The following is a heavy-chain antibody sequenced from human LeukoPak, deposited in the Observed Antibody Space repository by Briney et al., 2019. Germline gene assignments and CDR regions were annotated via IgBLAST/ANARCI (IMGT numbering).Heavy chain of an antibody. CDR1: GFTFNNYG. V-gene: IGHV3-30*03. D-gene: IGHD6-13*01. CDR2: ISYDGRNI. CDR3: ARDTAAAFDY. J-gene: IGHJ4*02. Sequence: GGSLRLSCAASGFTFNNYGMHWVRQAPGKGLEWVAVISYDGRNIHYPDSVKGRFTISRDNSKNTLYLQMNSLRAEDTAVYYCARDTAAAFDYWGQGTLVTVSS.